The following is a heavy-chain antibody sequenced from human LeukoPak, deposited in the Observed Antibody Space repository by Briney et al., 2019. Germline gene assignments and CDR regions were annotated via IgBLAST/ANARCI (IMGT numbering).Heavy chain of an antibody. CDR3: ARLSPPEGY. V-gene: IGHV4-39*01. CDR1: GGSISSSSYY. J-gene: IGHJ4*02. CDR2: IYYSGST. Sequence: SETLSLTCTVSGGSISSSSYYWGWIRQPPGKGLEWIGSIYYSGSTYYNPSLKSRVTISVDTSKNQFSLKLSSVTAADTAVYYCARLSPPEGYWGQGTLVTVSS. D-gene: IGHD1-14*01.